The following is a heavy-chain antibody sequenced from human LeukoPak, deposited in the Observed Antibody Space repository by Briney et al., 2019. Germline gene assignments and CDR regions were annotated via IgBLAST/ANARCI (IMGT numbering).Heavy chain of an antibody. CDR3: ARDPSDYGSGILNLDY. J-gene: IGHJ4*02. D-gene: IGHD3-10*01. Sequence: GGSLRLSCAASGFTFSSYSMNWVRQAPGKGLEWVSYISSSSSTIYYADSVKGRFTISRDNAKNSLYLQMNSLRAEDTAVYYCARDPSDYGSGILNLDYWGQGTLVTVFS. CDR1: GFTFSSYS. CDR2: ISSSSSTI. V-gene: IGHV3-48*01.